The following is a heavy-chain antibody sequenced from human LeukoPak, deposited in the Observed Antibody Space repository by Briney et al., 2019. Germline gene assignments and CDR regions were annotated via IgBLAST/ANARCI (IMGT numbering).Heavy chain of an antibody. CDR2: ISAFNGNT. D-gene: IGHD2-2*01. CDR3: ARDLDIVVVRGALRHYGVDV. J-gene: IGHJ6*02. Sequence: ASVKVSCTASGYTFTSYGISWVRQAPGQGLEWMGWISAFNGNTNYAQKFQGRVTMSTDTSTTTAYMEPRSLRTDDTAVYYCARDLDIVVVRGALRHYGVDVWGQGTTVTVSS. V-gene: IGHV1-18*01. CDR1: GYTFTSYG.